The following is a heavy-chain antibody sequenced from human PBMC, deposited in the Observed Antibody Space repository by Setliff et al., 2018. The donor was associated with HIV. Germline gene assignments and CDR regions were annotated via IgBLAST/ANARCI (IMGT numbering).Heavy chain of an antibody. Sequence: SETLSLTCTVSGGSISSSSYYWGWIRQPPGKGLEWIGNIYYSGSTYYNPSLKSRVTISVDTSKNQFSLKLSSVTAADTAVYYCAGSIVVVTAAPLTWGQGTLVTFSS. CDR1: GGSISSSSYY. J-gene: IGHJ5*02. CDR3: AGSIVVVTAAPLT. V-gene: IGHV4-39*01. CDR2: IYYSGST. D-gene: IGHD2-21*02.